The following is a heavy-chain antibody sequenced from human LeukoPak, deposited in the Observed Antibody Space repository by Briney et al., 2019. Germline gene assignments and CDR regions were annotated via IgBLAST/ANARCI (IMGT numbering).Heavy chain of an antibody. Sequence: GASVKVSCKASGYTFTSYYMHWVRQAPGQGLEWMGIINPSGGSTSYAQKFQGRVTMTRDMSTSTVYMELSSLRSEDTAVYYCARAVFGTSSGYYYDYWGQGTLVTVSS. V-gene: IGHV1-46*01. CDR3: ARAVFGTSSGYYYDY. CDR1: GYTFTSYY. CDR2: INPSGGST. J-gene: IGHJ4*02. D-gene: IGHD3-22*01.